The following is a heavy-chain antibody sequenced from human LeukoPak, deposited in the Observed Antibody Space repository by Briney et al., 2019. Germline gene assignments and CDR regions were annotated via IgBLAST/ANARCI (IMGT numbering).Heavy chain of an antibody. Sequence: PGGSLRLSCAASGFTFSSYAMSWVRQAPGKGLEWVSAISGSGGSTYYADSVKGRFTISRDNSKNTLYLQMNSLRAEDTAVYYYAKGDRYNSLGAGPFDYWGQGTLVTVSS. CDR2: ISGSGGST. J-gene: IGHJ4*02. CDR1: GFTFSSYA. D-gene: IGHD5-24*01. V-gene: IGHV3-23*01. CDR3: AKGDRYNSLGAGPFDY.